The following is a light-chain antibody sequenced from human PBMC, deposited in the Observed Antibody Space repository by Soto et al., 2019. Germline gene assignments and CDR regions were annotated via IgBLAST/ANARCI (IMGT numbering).Light chain of an antibody. J-gene: IGLJ2*01. CDR3: QSYDSSRSGSV. CDR2: GNS. Sequence: QPVLTQPPSVSGAPGQRVTISCTGSSSNIGAGYDVHWYQQLPGTAPKLLIYGNSNRPSVVPDRFAGSNSGTSASLAITGLQAEDEADYYCQSYDSSRSGSVFGGGTKLTVL. CDR1: SSNIGAGYD. V-gene: IGLV1-40*01.